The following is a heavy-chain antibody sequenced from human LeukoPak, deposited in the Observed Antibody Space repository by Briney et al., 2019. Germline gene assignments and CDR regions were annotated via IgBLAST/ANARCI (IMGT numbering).Heavy chain of an antibody. Sequence: SETLSLTCAVYGGSFSGYYWSWIRQPPGKGLEWIGEINHSGSTNYNPSLKSRVTISVDTSKNQFSLKLSSMTAADTAVYYCARDTVRGYYYGMDVWGQGTTVTVSS. CDR3: ARDTVRGYYYGMDV. CDR1: GGSFSGYY. CDR2: INHSGST. D-gene: IGHD4-17*01. V-gene: IGHV4-34*01. J-gene: IGHJ6*02.